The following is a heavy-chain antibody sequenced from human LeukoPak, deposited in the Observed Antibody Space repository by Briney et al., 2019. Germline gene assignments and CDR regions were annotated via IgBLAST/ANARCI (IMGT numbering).Heavy chain of an antibody. CDR2: VSYDGSYK. CDR1: GFTFSKFA. Sequence: PGGSLRLSCAAAGFTFSKFAMHWVRQAPGKGLEWVAAVSYDGSYKYYADSVKGRFTISRDNAKNSLYLQMNSLRAEDTAVYYCARDGHFDYWGQGTLVTVSS. CDR3: ARDGHFDY. V-gene: IGHV3-30*04. J-gene: IGHJ4*02.